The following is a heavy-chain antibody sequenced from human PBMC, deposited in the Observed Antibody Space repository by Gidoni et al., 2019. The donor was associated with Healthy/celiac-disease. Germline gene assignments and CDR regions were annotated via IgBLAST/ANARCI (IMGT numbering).Heavy chain of an antibody. D-gene: IGHD5-12*01. Sequence: QLQLQESGSGLVKPSQTLSLTCAVSGGSISSGGYSWSWIRQPPGKGLEWIGYIYHSGSTYYNPSLKSRVTISVDRSKNQFSLKLSSVTAADTAVYYCARGGGYDSDTGDYAFDIWGQGTMVTVSS. V-gene: IGHV4-30-2*01. CDR1: GGSISSGGYS. CDR2: IYHSGST. CDR3: ARGGGYDSDTGDYAFDI. J-gene: IGHJ3*02.